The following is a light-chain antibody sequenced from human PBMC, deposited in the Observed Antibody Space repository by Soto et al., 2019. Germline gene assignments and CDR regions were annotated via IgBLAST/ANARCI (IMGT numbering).Light chain of an antibody. CDR2: EVL. CDR1: NSDVGGYNY. CDR3: SSYTTTHTLYV. J-gene: IGLJ1*01. Sequence: QSVLTQPASVSGSPGQSITIPCTGTNSDVGGYNYVSWYQHHPGKAPKLMIYEVLNRPSGVSSRFSGSKSGSTASLTISGLQAEDEADYYCSSYTTTHTLYVFGTGTKLTVL. V-gene: IGLV2-14*01.